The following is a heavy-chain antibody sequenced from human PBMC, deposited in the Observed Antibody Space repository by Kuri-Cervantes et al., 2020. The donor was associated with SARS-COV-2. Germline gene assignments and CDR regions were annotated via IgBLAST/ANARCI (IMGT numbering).Heavy chain of an antibody. CDR1: GGSISSGGYY. Sequence: LSCAVSGGSISSGGYYWSWIRQHPGKGLEWIGYIYYSESTYYNPSLKSRVTISVDTSKNQFSLKLSSVTAADTAVYYCARDSLSYYDSSGYYLTDAFDIWGQGTMVTVSS. CDR3: ARDSLSYYDSSGYYLTDAFDI. CDR2: IYYSEST. V-gene: IGHV4-31*11. D-gene: IGHD3-22*01. J-gene: IGHJ3*02.